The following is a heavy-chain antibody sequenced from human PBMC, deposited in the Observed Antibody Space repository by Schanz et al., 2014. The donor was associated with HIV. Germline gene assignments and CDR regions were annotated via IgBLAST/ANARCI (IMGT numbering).Heavy chain of an antibody. Sequence: VQLVESGGGVVQPGRSLRLSCAASGFRFRSYWMSWVRQAPGKGLEWVSSISESGGRTYYADSVNGRFTISRDNSKNTLYLQMTTLRIDDTAVYYCAKPEYDSRGNSQSHFDYWGQGTLVTVSS. CDR2: ISESGGRT. J-gene: IGHJ4*02. CDR3: AKPEYDSRGNSQSHFDY. V-gene: IGHV3-23*04. D-gene: IGHD3-22*01. CDR1: GFRFRSYW.